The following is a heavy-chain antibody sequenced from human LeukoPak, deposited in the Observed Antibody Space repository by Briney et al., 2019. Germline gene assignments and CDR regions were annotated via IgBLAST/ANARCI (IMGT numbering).Heavy chain of an antibody. J-gene: IGHJ6*02. V-gene: IGHV4-39*01. D-gene: IGHD5-18*01. Sequence: PSETLSLTCTVSGGSISSSSYYWGWIRQPPGKGLEWIGSIYYSGSTYYNPSLKSRVTISVDTSKNQFSLKLSSVTAADTAVYYCARLGYRQAYYYYGMDVWGQGTTVTVSS. CDR2: IYYSGST. CDR1: GGSISSSSYY. CDR3: ARLGYRQAYYYYGMDV.